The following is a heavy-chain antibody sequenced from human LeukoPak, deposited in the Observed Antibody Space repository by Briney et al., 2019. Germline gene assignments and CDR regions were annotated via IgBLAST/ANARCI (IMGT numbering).Heavy chain of an antibody. D-gene: IGHD3-10*01. Sequence: VASVKVSCKASGYTFTSYDINWVRQATGQGLEWMGWMNPNSGNTGYAQKFQGRVTMTRNTSISTAYMELSSLRSEDTAVYYCARGPSLMVRSPPNWFDPWGQGTLVTVSS. CDR3: ARGPSLMVRSPPNWFDP. CDR2: MNPNSGNT. J-gene: IGHJ5*02. CDR1: GYTFTSYD. V-gene: IGHV1-8*01.